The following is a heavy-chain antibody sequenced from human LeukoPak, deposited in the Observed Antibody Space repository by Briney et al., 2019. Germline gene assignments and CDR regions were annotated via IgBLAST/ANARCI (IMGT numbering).Heavy chain of an antibody. Sequence: ASVKVSCQASGYTFTRYYMHWVGPARGKGLAWMGKMNPSGGSTRYAQKFQVIDTMTRDTYTSTVYMELSSLRSEDTAAYYCARGRGSWYGGNYWGQETLVTVSS. CDR2: MNPSGGST. CDR1: GYTFTRYY. D-gene: IGHD6-13*01. J-gene: IGHJ4*02. V-gene: IGHV1-46*01. CDR3: ARGRGSWYGGNY.